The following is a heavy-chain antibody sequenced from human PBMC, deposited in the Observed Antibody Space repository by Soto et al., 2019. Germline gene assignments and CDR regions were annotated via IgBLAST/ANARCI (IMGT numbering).Heavy chain of an antibody. J-gene: IGHJ6*02. D-gene: IGHD3-16*01. V-gene: IGHV3-30*18. Sequence: GGSLRLSCAASGFTFSSYGMHWVRQAPGKGLEWVAVISYDGSNKYYADSVKGRFTISRDNSKNTLYLQMNSLRAEDTAVYYCAKLSFQTLAAGMDVWGQGTTVTVSS. CDR1: GFTFSSYG. CDR3: AKLSFQTLAAGMDV. CDR2: ISYDGSNK.